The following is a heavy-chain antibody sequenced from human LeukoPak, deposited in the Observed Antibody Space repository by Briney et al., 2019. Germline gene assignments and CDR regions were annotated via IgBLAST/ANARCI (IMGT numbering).Heavy chain of an antibody. CDR2: IIPILGIA. CDR1: GGTFSSYT. CDR3: ARKVSTSDYDY. V-gene: IGHV1-69*02. J-gene: IGHJ4*02. D-gene: IGHD2-2*01. Sequence: SVKVSCKASGGTFSSYTISWVRQAPGQGLEWMGGIIPILGIANYAQKFQGRVTITADKSTSTAYMELSSLRSEDTAVYYCARKVSTSDYDYWGQGTLVTVSS.